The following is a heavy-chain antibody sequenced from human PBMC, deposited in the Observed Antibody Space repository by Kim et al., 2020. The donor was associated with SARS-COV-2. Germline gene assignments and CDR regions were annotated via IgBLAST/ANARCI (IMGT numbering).Heavy chain of an antibody. CDR1: GYTFTSYA. V-gene: IGHV7-4-1*02. J-gene: IGHJ6*03. D-gene: IGHD1-1*01. CDR2: INTNTGNP. CDR3: ARDDSGTLGLYYYYYHMDV. Sequence: ASVKVSCKASGYTFTSYAMNWVRQAPGQGLEWMGWINTNTGNPTYAQGFTGRFVFSLDTSVSTAYLQISSLKAEDTAVYYCARDDSGTLGLYYYYYHMDVWGKGTTVTVSS.